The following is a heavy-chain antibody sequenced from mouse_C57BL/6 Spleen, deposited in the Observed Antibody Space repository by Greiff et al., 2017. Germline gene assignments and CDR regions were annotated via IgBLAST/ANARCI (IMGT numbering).Heavy chain of an antibody. Sequence: QVQLQQSGAELMKPGASVKLSCKAPGYTFTGYWIEWVKQRPGHGLEWIGEILPGSGSTNYNEKFKGKATFTAATSSNTAYMQLSSLTTEDSAIYYCAGRATVGAMDDWGQGTSVTVAS. CDR2: ILPGSGST. CDR1: GYTFTGYW. D-gene: IGHD1-1*01. V-gene: IGHV1-9*01. J-gene: IGHJ4*01. CDR3: AGRATVGAMDD.